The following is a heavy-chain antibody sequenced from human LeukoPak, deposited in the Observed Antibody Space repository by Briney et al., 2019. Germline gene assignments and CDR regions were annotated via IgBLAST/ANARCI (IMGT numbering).Heavy chain of an antibody. CDR3: ARTIVAFDAFDI. CDR1: GFTFSSYA. CDR2: ISYDGSNK. Sequence: PGRSLRLSCAASGFTFSSYAMHWVRQAPGKGLEWVAVISYDGSNKYYADSVKGRFTISRDNSKNTLYLQMNSLRAEDTAVYYCARTIVAFDAFDIWGPGTMVTVSS. V-gene: IGHV3-30-3*01. J-gene: IGHJ3*02. D-gene: IGHD2-15*01.